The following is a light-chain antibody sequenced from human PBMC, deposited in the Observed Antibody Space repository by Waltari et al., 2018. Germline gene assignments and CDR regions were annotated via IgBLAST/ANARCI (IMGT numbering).Light chain of an antibody. V-gene: IGLV1-40*01. Sequence: QSVLTQPPSMSGAPGQKVTIPCTGGSSNFGAGYDVHWYQQFPGTAPTLLIFGNTNRASGVPGRFSGSRSGTSASLAIAGLQSEDEAVYYCQSYDSSLSASVFGGGTKVTVL. CDR1: SSNFGAGYD. CDR3: QSYDSSLSASV. J-gene: IGLJ3*02. CDR2: GNT.